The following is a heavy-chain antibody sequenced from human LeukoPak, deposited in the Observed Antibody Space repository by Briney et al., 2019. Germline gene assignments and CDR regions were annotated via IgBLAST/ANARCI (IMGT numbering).Heavy chain of an antibody. J-gene: IGHJ4*02. CDR3: ARDWFHAIDY. V-gene: IGHV3-21*01. CDR1: GFTFSSYS. CDR2: ISSSSSYI. Sequence: GGSLRLSCATSGFTFSSYSMNWVRQAPGKGLEWVSSISSSSSYIYYADSVKGRFTISRDNAKNSLYLQMNSLRAEDTAVYYCARDWFHAIDYWGQGTLVTVSS. D-gene: IGHD2/OR15-2a*01.